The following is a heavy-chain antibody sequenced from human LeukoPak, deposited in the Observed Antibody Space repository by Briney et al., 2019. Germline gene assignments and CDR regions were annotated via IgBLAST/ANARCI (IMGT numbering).Heavy chain of an antibody. V-gene: IGHV1-46*01. J-gene: IGHJ4*02. CDR3: ARNVGSGFDY. CDR1: GYTFITYY. D-gene: IGHD1-1*01. CDR2: INPSGGST. Sequence: ASVKVSCKASGYTFITYYIHWVRQAPGQGLEWMGFINPSGGSTSYAQKFQGRVTMTRDTSTSAVYMELSSLRSEDTAMYYCARNVGSGFDYWGQGTLVTVSS.